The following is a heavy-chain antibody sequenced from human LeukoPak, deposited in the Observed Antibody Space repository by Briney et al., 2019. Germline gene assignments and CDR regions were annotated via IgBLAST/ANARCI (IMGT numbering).Heavy chain of an antibody. CDR1: GFTFSTYW. Sequence: GGSKRLSCAASGFTFSTYWMSWVRQAPGKGLECVANIKQDGSDKHYLDSVKGRFTISRDNAKNSLYLQMSSLRGEDTAVYYCARWDLLVANGGFDYWGQGTLVTVSS. CDR3: ARWDLLVANGGFDY. D-gene: IGHD2-8*02. J-gene: IGHJ4*02. CDR2: IKQDGSDK. V-gene: IGHV3-7*01.